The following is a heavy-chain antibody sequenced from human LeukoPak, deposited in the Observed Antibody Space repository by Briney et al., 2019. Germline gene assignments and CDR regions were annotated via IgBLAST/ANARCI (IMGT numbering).Heavy chain of an antibody. CDR2: IYYSGST. CDR3: ARLDSSGWYGVY. CDR1: GGSISSYY. V-gene: IGHV4-59*01. Sequence: SETLSLTRTVSGGSISSYYWSWIRQPPGKGLEWIGYIYYSGSTNYNPSLKSRVTISVDTSKNQFSLKLSSVTAADTAVYYCARLDSSGWYGVYWGQGTLVTVSS. J-gene: IGHJ4*02. D-gene: IGHD6-19*01.